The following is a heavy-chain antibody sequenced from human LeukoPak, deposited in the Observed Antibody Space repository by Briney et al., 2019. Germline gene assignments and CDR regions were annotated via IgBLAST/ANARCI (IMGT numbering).Heavy chain of an antibody. D-gene: IGHD1-1*01. Sequence: SETLSLTCAVSGGSISSGGYSWSWIRQPPGKGLEWIGYIYHSGSTYYNPSLKSRVTIPVDTSKNQFSLKLSSVTAADTAVYYCAREGVRRSYDYWGQGTLVTVSS. V-gene: IGHV4-30-2*05. CDR1: GGSISSGGYS. J-gene: IGHJ4*02. CDR3: AREGVRRSYDY. CDR2: IYHSGST.